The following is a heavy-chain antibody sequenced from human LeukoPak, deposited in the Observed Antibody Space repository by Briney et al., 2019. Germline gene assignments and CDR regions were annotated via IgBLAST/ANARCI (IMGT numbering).Heavy chain of an antibody. Sequence: GPSVTLSCNSWIHPFHRSYLQWVPQAPGQGLEWMGWINPNSGGTNYAQKFQGRVTMKRDTSISTAYMELSRLRSDDTAVYYCARDLHYGSGSYYNDWWGFDYWGQGTLVTVSS. CDR2: INPNSGGT. CDR1: IHPFHRSY. CDR3: ARDLHYGSGSYYNDWWGFDY. V-gene: IGHV1-2*02. D-gene: IGHD3-10*01. J-gene: IGHJ4*02.